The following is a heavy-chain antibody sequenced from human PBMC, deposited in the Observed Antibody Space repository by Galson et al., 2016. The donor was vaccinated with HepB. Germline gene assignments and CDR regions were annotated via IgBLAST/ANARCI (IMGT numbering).Heavy chain of an antibody. CDR3: TRRRLYFDY. V-gene: IGHV3-49*03. Sequence: SLRLSCAASGFPFGDYAMSWFRQAPGKGLEWVGFIRSKGYGGTAEYAASVTGRFTISRDDSKSIVYLQMNSLKTEDPAVYYCTRRRLYFDYWGQGTLVTVSS. CDR1: GFPFGDYA. D-gene: IGHD6-25*01. J-gene: IGHJ4*02. CDR2: IRSKGYGGTA.